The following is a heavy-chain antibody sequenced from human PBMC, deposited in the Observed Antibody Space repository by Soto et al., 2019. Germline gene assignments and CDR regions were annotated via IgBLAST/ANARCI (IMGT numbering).Heavy chain of an antibody. D-gene: IGHD3-16*01. V-gene: IGHV4-39*01. J-gene: IGHJ3*02. CDR3: ARQGEQEDAFDI. Sequence: SETLSLTCTVSGGSISSSSYYWGWIRQPPGKGLEWIGSIYYSGSTYYNPSLKSRVTISVDTSKNQFSLKLSSVTAADTAVYYCARQGEQEDAFDIWGQGTMVTVSS. CDR1: GGSISSSSYY. CDR2: IYYSGST.